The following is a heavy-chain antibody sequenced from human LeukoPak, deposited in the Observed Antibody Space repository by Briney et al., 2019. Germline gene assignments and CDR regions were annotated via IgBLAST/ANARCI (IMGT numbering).Heavy chain of an antibody. D-gene: IGHD3-16*01. CDR1: GFTFRTYA. J-gene: IGHJ4*02. Sequence: GGSLRLSCAASGFTFRTYAMSWVRQTPGKGLEWVSTFRGSDGDTYYADSVKGRFTISRDDSKNTLYLQMNSLRAEDTAVYYCAKGGGGATYYFGCWGQGTLVTVSS. V-gene: IGHV3-23*01. CDR3: AKGGGGATYYFGC. CDR2: FRGSDGDT.